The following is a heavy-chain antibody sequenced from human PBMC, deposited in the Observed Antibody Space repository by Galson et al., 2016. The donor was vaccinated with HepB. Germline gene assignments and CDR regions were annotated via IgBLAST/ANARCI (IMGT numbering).Heavy chain of an antibody. CDR1: GFSLSTSGMT. Sequence: PALVKPPQTLTLTCSFSGFSLSTSGMTVGWIRQPPGKALERLALIHWHDDKRYSPSLKSRLSITKDTSKNQVALTLTNVDPVDTATYYCAHSTFSILHGPFPVWGPGTVVAFSS. J-gene: IGHJ3*01. D-gene: IGHD3-3*02. CDR2: IHWHDDK. CDR3: AHSTFSILHGPFPV. V-gene: IGHV2-5*01.